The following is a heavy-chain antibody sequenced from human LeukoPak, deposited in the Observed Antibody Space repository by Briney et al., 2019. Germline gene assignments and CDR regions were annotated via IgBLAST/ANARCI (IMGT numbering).Heavy chain of an antibody. D-gene: IGHD3-10*01. CDR3: ARDPLGASHYFDY. CDR1: GFSFSNYA. V-gene: IGHV3-30*04. CDR2: ISNDGSNI. Sequence: GSLRLSCAASGFSFSNYAMHWVRQAPGKGLDWVAVISNDGSNIYYADSVKGRFTISRDNSKNTLYLQMNSLRAEDTAMFYCARDPLGASHYFDYWGQGALVTVSS. J-gene: IGHJ4*02.